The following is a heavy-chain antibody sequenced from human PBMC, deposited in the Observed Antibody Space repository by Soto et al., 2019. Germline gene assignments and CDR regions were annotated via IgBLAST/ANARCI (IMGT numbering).Heavy chain of an antibody. CDR1: GYSFAGYW. CDR3: ASQCSNGAYYYYGMDV. V-gene: IGHV5-10-1*04. J-gene: IGHJ6*02. D-gene: IGHD2-8*01. CDR2: IDPSDSQT. Sequence: GESLKISCKGSGYSFAGYWITWVRQKPGKGLEWMGRIDPSDSQTYYSPSFQGQVTISATKSITTAFLQWSSLRASDTAMYYCASQCSNGAYYYYGMDVWGQGTTVTVSS.